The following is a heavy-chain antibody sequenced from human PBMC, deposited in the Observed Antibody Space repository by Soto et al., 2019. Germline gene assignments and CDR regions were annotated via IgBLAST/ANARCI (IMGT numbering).Heavy chain of an antibody. D-gene: IGHD3-10*01. J-gene: IGHJ6*02. CDR2: IKQDGSEK. CDR3: ARDIGECYYYYYGMDV. CDR1: GFTFSSYW. V-gene: IGHV3-7*01. Sequence: GGSLRLSCAASGFTFSSYWMSWVRQAPGKGLEWVANIKQDGSEKYYVDSVKGRLTISRDNAKNSLYLQKNSLRAEDAVLYYCARDIGECYYYYYGMDVWGQGTTVTVSS.